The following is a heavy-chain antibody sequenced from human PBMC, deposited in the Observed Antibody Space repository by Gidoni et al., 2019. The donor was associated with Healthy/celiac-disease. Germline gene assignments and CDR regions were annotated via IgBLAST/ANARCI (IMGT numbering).Heavy chain of an antibody. D-gene: IGHD3-3*01. J-gene: IGHJ4*02. CDR3: ARDLTSITIFGVVTTGGYFDY. CDR1: GYTFTGYY. V-gene: IGHV1-2*02. Sequence: QVQLVQSGAEVKKPGASVKVSCKASGYTFTGYYMHWVRQAPGQGLEWMGWINPNSGGTNYAQKFQGRVTMTRDTSISTAYMELSRLRSDDTAVYYCARDLTSITIFGVVTTGGYFDYWGQGTLVTVSS. CDR2: INPNSGGT.